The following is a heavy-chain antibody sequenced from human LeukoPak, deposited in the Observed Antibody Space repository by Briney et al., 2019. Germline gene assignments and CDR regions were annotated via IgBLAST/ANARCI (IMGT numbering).Heavy chain of an antibody. J-gene: IGHJ6*02. Sequence: GASAEVSRKASGYTFIGYFLHWVRRAPGQGVEWVGWINPNSGGTNYAQKFQGRVTMTRDTSISTAYMELSRLRSDDTAVYYCAREKKDVYYYYGMDVWGQGTTVTVSS. CDR1: GYTFIGYF. CDR2: INPNSGGT. V-gene: IGHV1-2*02. CDR3: AREKKDVYYYYGMDV. D-gene: IGHD2-15*01.